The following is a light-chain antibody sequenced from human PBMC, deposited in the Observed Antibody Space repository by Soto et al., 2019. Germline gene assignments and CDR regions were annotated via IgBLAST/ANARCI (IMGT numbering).Light chain of an antibody. V-gene: IGLV2-14*01. J-gene: IGLJ1*01. Sequence: QSVLTQPASVSGSPGQSITISCTGSGRDIGAYDYVSWYQQHPGKAPKLLIYGVKNRPSGVSYRFSASKSAFTASLTISGLQAEDEANYYCSSYTNSYLYVLGHGTKVTVL. CDR1: GRDIGAYDY. CDR3: SSYTNSYLYV. CDR2: GVK.